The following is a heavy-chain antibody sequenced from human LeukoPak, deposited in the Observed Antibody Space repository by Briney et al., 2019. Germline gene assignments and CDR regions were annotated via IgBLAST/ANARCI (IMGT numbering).Heavy chain of an antibody. J-gene: IGHJ2*01. CDR3: ARDPLRYYYDSSGYHRYWYFDL. CDR2: IYYSGST. V-gene: IGHV4-59*01. Sequence: PSETLSLTCSVSGGSISSYYWSWIRQPPGKGLEWIGYIYYSGSTNYNPSLKSRVTISVDTSKNQFSLKLSSVTAADTAVYYCARDPLRYYYDSSGYHRYWYFDLWGRGTLVTVSS. D-gene: IGHD3-22*01. CDR1: GGSISSYY.